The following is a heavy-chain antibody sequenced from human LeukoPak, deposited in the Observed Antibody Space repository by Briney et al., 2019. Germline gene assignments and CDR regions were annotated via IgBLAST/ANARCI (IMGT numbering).Heavy chain of an antibody. J-gene: IGHJ4*02. Sequence: SVKVSCKASGGTFSSYAISWVRQAPGQGLEWMGGIIPIFGTPNYAQKFQGRVTITTDESTSTAYMELSSLRSQDTALYYCARDGFRYCSGGSCHPYWRQGALVTVSS. V-gene: IGHV1-69*05. CDR3: ARDGFRYCSGGSCHPY. CDR1: GGTFSSYA. D-gene: IGHD2-15*01. CDR2: IIPIFGTP.